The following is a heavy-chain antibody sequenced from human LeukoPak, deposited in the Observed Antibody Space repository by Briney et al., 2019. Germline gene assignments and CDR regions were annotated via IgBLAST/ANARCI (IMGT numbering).Heavy chain of an antibody. Sequence: LETLSLTCTVSGGSINNYYWSWIRQPPGKGLEWIGYIHDSGSTNYNPSLTSRVTISVDTSKNRVSLNLNSVTAADTAVYYCARASSGWYGLFDYWGQGTLVTVSS. CDR2: IHDSGST. J-gene: IGHJ4*02. CDR3: ARASSGWYGLFDY. D-gene: IGHD6-19*01. CDR1: GGSINNYY. V-gene: IGHV4-59*01.